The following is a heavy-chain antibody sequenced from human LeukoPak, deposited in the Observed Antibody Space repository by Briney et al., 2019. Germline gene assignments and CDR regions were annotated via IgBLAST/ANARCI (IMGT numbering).Heavy chain of an antibody. J-gene: IGHJ4*02. Sequence: GGSLRLSCVAPGFTPKNAWMSWVRQAPGKGLEWGGRIRSKTDGGTTDYAAPVKGRFTISRDYSKNTLYLQMNSLKTEDTAVYFCATGTEKQWLSLDYWGQGTLVTVSS. CDR2: IRSKTDGGTT. CDR3: ATGTEKQWLSLDY. CDR1: GFTPKNAW. D-gene: IGHD6-19*01. V-gene: IGHV3-15*01.